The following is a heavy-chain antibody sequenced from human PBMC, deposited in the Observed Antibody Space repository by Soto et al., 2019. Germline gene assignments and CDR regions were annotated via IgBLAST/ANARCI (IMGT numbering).Heavy chain of an antibody. Sequence: GGSLRLSCAASGFTFSSYGMHWVRQAPGKGLEWVAVISYDGSNKYYADSVKGRFTISRDNSKTTLYLQMNSLRAEDTAVYYCAKGHPDSYGLLDGMDQWGKGTPVTVPS. CDR3: AKGHPDSYGLLDGMDQ. J-gene: IGHJ6*04. D-gene: IGHD5-18*01. CDR2: ISYDGSNK. CDR1: GFTFSSYG. V-gene: IGHV3-30*18.